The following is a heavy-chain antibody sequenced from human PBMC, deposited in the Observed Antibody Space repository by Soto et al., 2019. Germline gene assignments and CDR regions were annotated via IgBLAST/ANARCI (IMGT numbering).Heavy chain of an antibody. Sequence: GGSLRLSCAASGFGIGSCAMSWVRQAPGKGLEWVSAISGSASSTYYADSVEGRFTISRDNSKNTLYLQMNSLRAEDTAIYFCAKSYTFGGVITDYWGQGTLVTVSS. CDR2: ISGSASST. CDR1: GFGIGSCA. CDR3: AKSYTFGGVITDY. V-gene: IGHV3-23*01. J-gene: IGHJ4*02. D-gene: IGHD3-16*02.